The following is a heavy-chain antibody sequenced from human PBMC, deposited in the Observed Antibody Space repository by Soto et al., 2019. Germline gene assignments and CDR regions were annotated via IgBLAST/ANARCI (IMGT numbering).Heavy chain of an antibody. J-gene: IGHJ6*02. V-gene: IGHV3-53*01. Sequence: LRLSCAASGFTVSSNYMSWVRQAPGKGLEWVSVIYSGGSTYYADSVKGRFTISRDNSKNTLYLQMNSLRAEDTAVYYCARDLGVPAAISYGIDVWGQGTTVTVSS. CDR3: ARDLGVPAAISYGIDV. D-gene: IGHD2-2*02. CDR1: GFTVSSNY. CDR2: IYSGGST.